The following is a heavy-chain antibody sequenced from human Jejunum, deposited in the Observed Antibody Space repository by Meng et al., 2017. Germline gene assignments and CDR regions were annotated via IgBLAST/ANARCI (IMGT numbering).Heavy chain of an antibody. CDR3: TGQTALDGGVDY. J-gene: IGHJ4*02. D-gene: IGHD3-10*01. CDR1: GFTFSGST. V-gene: IGHV3-73*01. Sequence: GESLKISCAASGFTFSGSTMHWVRQASGKGLEWVGHIRTKTNSYATAYVASVKGRFTISRDDSQNTAFLQMDSLKTEDTAVYYCTGQTALDGGVDYWGQGTLVTVSS. CDR2: IRTKTNSYAT.